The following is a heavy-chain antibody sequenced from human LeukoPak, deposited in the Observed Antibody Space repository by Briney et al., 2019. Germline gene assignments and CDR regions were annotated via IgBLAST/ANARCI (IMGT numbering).Heavy chain of an antibody. CDR2: IYHSGST. Sequence: PSGTLTLTCAVPGGSISSRNWWSWVRQPPGKGLEWIGEIYHSGSTIYNPSLKTRVTISVDKSKNQFSLKLHSVTAADTAVYYCARASHDYGDYSHFDYWGQGTVVSVPT. CDR3: ARASHDYGDYSHFDY. CDR1: GGSISSRNW. J-gene: IGHJ4*02. V-gene: IGHV4-4*02. D-gene: IGHD4-17*01.